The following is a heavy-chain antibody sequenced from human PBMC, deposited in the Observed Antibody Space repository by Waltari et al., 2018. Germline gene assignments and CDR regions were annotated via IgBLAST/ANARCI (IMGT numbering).Heavy chain of an antibody. V-gene: IGHV3-7*01. CDR2: IKQDGSEK. CDR1: GFTFSSYW. Sequence: EVQLVESGGGLVQPGGSLRLSCAASGFTFSSYWMSWVRQAPGKGLEWVANIKQDGSEKYYVDSVKGRFTISRDNAKNSLYLQMNSLRAEDTAVYYCARRAAPPSSSPSHDYYYYMDVWGKGTTVTVSS. D-gene: IGHD6-13*01. J-gene: IGHJ6*03. CDR3: ARRAAPPSSSPSHDYYYYMDV.